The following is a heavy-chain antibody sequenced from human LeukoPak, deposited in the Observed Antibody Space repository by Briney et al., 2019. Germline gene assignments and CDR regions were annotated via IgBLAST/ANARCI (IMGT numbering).Heavy chain of an antibody. V-gene: IGHV3-74*01. D-gene: IGHD3-22*01. Sequence: PGGSPRLSCVASGFIFSEYWMQWVRQAPGKGLEWVSRINSDGSRITYADSVKGRFTISRDNAKNTLYLEMNSLRVEDTAVYYCASSPVITRDWGQGTLVTVSS. CDR2: INSDGSRI. J-gene: IGHJ4*02. CDR1: GFIFSEYW. CDR3: ASSPVITRD.